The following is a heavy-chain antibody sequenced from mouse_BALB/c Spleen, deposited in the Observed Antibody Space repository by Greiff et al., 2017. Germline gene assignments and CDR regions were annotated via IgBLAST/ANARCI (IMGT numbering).Heavy chain of an antibody. V-gene: IGHV14-3*02. CDR1: GFNIKDTY. J-gene: IGHJ2*01. CDR2: IDPANGNT. D-gene: IGHD3-3*01. Sequence: EVKLMESGAELVKPGASVKLSCTASGFNIKDTYMHWVKQRPEQGLEWIGRIDPANGNTKYDPKFQGKATITADTSSNTAYLQLSSLTSEDTAVYYCAIGLGTPIGYWGQGTTLTVSS. CDR3: AIGLGTPIGY.